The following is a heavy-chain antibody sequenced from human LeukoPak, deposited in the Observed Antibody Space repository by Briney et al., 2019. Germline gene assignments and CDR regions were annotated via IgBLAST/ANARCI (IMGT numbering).Heavy chain of an antibody. CDR2: ISYDGSNK. J-gene: IGHJ4*02. Sequence: GRSLRLSCAASGFTFSSYGMHWVRQAPGKGLEWVAVISYDGSNKYYADSVKGRFTISRDNSKNTLYLQMNSLRAEDTAVYYCAKDLVRWLGYYFDYWGQGTLVTVSS. CDR3: AKDLVRWLGYYFDY. D-gene: IGHD6-19*01. V-gene: IGHV3-30*18. CDR1: GFTFSSYG.